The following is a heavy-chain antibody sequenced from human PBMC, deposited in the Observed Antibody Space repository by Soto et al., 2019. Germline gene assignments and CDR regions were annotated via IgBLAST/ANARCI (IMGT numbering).Heavy chain of an antibody. CDR1: GFTFTSSA. CDR2: IVVGSGNT. D-gene: IGHD1-26*01. J-gene: IGHJ4*02. Sequence: ASVKVSWKASGFTFTSSAVPWVRQARGQRLEWIGWIVVGSGNTNYAQKFQERVTITRDMSTSTAYMELSSLRSEDTAVYYCSALTRRGLLPTSIDYWGQGTLVIVSS. V-gene: IGHV1-58*01. CDR3: SALTRRGLLPTSIDY.